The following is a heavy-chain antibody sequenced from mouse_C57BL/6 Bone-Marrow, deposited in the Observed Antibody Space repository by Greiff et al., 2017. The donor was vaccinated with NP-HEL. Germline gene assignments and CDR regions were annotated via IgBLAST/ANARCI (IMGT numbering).Heavy chain of an antibody. CDR3: ERSEDDYDDFDY. V-gene: IGHV1-54*01. Sequence: QVQLQQSGAELVRPGPSVKVSCKASGYAFTHYLIEWVKQRPGQGLEWIGVINTGSGGTNYNEKFKGKATLTADKYSSTAYMQLSSLTSEDAAVDVWERSEDDYDDFDYWGQGTTLTVAS. J-gene: IGHJ2*01. CDR2: INTGSGGT. CDR1: GYAFTHYL. D-gene: IGHD2-4*01.